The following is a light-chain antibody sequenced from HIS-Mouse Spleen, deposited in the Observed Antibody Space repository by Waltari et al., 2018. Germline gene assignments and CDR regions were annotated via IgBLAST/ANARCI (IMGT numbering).Light chain of an antibody. V-gene: IGKV1-33*01. CDR1: QDISNY. CDR2: DAS. CDR3: QQYDNLLT. J-gene: IGKJ4*01. Sequence: GDRVTITCQASQDISNYLNWYQQKPGKAPKPLIYDASNLETGVPSRFSGSGSGTDFTFTISSLQPEDIATYYCQQYDNLLTFGGGTKVEIK.